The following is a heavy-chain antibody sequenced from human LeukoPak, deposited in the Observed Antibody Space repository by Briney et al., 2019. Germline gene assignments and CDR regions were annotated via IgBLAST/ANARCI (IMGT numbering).Heavy chain of an antibody. CDR3: ARAFPFDDYGDPDAFDI. V-gene: IGHV4-30-4*08. CDR1: GVSMSSGAFY. J-gene: IGHJ3*02. CDR2: IYYSGST. Sequence: SETLSLTCTVSGVSMSSGAFYWSWIRQHPGKDLEWIGSIYYSGSTYYNPSLKRRVTISVYRSKNQFSLKLTSVTAADTAVYYCARAFPFDDYGDPDAFDIWGQGTMVTVSS. D-gene: IGHD4-17*01.